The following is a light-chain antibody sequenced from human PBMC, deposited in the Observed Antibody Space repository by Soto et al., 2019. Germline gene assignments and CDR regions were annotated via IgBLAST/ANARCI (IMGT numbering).Light chain of an antibody. J-gene: IGKJ3*01. V-gene: IGKV3-20*01. CDR3: QQYGSSPPFT. Sequence: RATLSCRASQTFSSYLAWYQQKPGQAPRLLIYGASSRATGIPDRFSGSGSGTDFTLTISRLEPEDVAVYYCQQYGSSPPFTFGPGTKVDIK. CDR2: GAS. CDR1: QTFSSY.